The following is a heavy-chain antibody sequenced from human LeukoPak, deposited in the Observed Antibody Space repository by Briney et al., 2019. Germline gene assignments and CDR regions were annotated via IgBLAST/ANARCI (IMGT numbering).Heavy chain of an antibody. J-gene: IGHJ4*02. CDR2: ISHDGSDS. CDR1: GFTFSSYG. D-gene: IGHD3-10*01. Sequence: GRSLRLSCAASGFTFSSYGMHWVCQAPGKGLEWVAVISHDGSDSHYADSVKGRFTISRDNSKNTVYLQMSSLRPEDTAVYFCAKELYFGSGSYPDYWGQGTLVRVSS. CDR3: AKELYFGSGSYPDY. V-gene: IGHV3-30*18.